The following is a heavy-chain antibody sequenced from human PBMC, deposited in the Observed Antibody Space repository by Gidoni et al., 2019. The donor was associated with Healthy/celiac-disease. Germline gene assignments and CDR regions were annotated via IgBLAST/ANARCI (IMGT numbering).Heavy chain of an antibody. CDR1: GGSISSSSYY. CDR3: ATPAAAGAKSIDY. V-gene: IGHV4-39*01. Sequence: QLQLQESGPGLGKPAENLSLTCTRSGGSISSSSYYWGWIRQPPVKRLEWVGTIYYSGSTYYNPSLKSRVTIPVDTSKNQFSLKLRSVTAADTAVYYCATPAAAGAKSIDYWGQGPLVTVSS. J-gene: IGHJ4*02. D-gene: IGHD6-13*01. CDR2: IYYSGST.